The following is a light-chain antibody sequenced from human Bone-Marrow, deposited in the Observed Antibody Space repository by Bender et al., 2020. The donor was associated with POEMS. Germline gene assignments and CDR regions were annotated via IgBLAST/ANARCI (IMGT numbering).Light chain of an antibody. CDR2: EGS. CDR3: CSFAGGRTWM. V-gene: IGLV2-23*01. CDR1: GSHIGNYNF. Sequence: QSALSQPASVSGSPGQSITISCTGAGSHIGNYNFVSWYQQHPGKAPKVIIYEGSERPSGVSIRFSGSTSGNTASLTISGLQAEDEADYYCCSFAGGRTWMFGGGTKLTVL. J-gene: IGLJ3*02.